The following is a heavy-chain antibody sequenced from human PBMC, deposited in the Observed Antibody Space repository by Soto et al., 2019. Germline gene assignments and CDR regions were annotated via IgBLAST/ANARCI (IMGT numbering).Heavy chain of an antibody. D-gene: IGHD3-22*01. V-gene: IGHV4-31*03. CDR1: GGSISSGGYY. CDR2: IYYSGST. CDR3: ARAWYYYESSGYFVGPAYNWFDP. J-gene: IGHJ5*02. Sequence: KTSETLSLTCTVSGGSISSGGYYWSWIRQHPGKGLEWIGYIYYSGSTYYNPSLKSRVTISVDTSKNQFSLKLSSVTAADTAVYYCARAWYYYESSGYFVGPAYNWFDPWGQGTLVTVS.